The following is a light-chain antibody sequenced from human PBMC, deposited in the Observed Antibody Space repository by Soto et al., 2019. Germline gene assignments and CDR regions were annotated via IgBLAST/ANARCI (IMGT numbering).Light chain of an antibody. J-gene: IGLJ2*01. CDR3: SSCAASNNFVV. CDR2: EVT. CDR1: SSDVGGYNY. V-gene: IGLV2-8*01. Sequence: QSALTQPPSASGSPGQSVTISCTGTSSDVGGYNYVSWYQQHPGKAPKLMIYEVTKRPSGVPDRFSGSKSGNTASLTVSWLQADDEAAYYCSSCAASNNFVVFGGGTKLTVL.